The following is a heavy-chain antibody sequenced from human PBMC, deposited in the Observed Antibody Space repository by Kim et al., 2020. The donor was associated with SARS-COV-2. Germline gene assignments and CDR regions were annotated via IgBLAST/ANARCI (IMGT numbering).Heavy chain of an antibody. CDR3: ARAEAVAGTFDYYYGMDV. J-gene: IGHJ6*04. CDR1: GFTFSSYS. CDR2: ISSSSSTI. V-gene: IGHV3-48*02. Sequence: GGSLRLSCAASGFTFSSYSMNWVRQAPGKGLEWVSYISSSSSTIYYADSVKGRFTISRDNAKNSLYLQMNSLRDEDTAVYYCARAEAVAGTFDYYYGMDVWGEGTTGTVSS. D-gene: IGHD6-19*01.